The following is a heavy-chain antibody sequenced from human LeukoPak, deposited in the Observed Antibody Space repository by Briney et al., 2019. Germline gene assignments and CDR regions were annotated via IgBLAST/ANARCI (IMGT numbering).Heavy chain of an antibody. CDR1: GGSISSYY. CDR2: IYHSGST. CDR3: ARDTMVRDLGDY. Sequence: SETLSLTCTVSGGSISSYYWSWIRQPPGKGLEWIGSIYHSGSTYYNPSLKSRVTISVDTSKNQFSLKLSSVTAADTAVYYCARDTMVRDLGDYWGQGTLVTVSS. J-gene: IGHJ4*02. D-gene: IGHD3-10*01. V-gene: IGHV4-38-2*02.